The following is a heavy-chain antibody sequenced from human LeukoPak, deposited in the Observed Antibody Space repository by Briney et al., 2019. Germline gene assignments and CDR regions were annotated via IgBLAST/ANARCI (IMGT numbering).Heavy chain of an antibody. CDR3: ARALWSGPVYYGMDV. V-gene: IGHV3-21*01. Sequence: GGSLRLSCAASGFTFSSYSMNWVRQAPGKGLEWVSSISSSSSYIYYADSVEGRFTISRDNAKNSLYLQMNSLRAEDAAVYYCARALWSGPVYYGMDVWGQGTTVTVSS. CDR1: GFTFSSYS. D-gene: IGHD3-10*01. J-gene: IGHJ6*02. CDR2: ISSSSSYI.